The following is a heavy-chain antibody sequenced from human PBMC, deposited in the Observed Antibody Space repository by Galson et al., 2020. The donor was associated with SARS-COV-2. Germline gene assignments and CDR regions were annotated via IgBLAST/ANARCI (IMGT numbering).Heavy chain of an antibody. V-gene: IGHV1-8*01. J-gene: IGHJ3*02. CDR2: MNPNSGNT. CDR3: ASRSGWYDAFDI. Sequence: ASVKVSCKASGYTFTSYDINWVRQATGQGLEWMGWMNPNSGNTGYAQKFQGRVTMTRNTSISTAYMELSSLRSEDTAVYYCASRSGWYDAFDIWGQGTMVTVSS. D-gene: IGHD6-19*01. CDR1: GYTFTSYD.